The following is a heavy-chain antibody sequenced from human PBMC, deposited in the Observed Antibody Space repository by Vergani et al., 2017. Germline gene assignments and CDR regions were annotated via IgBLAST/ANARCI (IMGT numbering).Heavy chain of an antibody. D-gene: IGHD3-10*01. CDR2: INAGNGNT. V-gene: IGHV1-3*01. CDR1: GYTFTSYA. CDR3: ARDHYGSGPFYYYYMDV. Sequence: QVQLVQSGAEVPKPGASVTVSCKASGYTFTSYAMHWVRQAPGQRLGWMGWINAGNGNTKYSQKFQGRVTITRDTSASTAYMELSSLRSEDTAVYYCARDHYGSGPFYYYYMDVWGKGTTVTVSS. J-gene: IGHJ6*03.